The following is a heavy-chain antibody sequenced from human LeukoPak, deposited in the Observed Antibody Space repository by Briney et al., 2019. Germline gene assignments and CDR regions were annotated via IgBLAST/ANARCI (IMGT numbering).Heavy chain of an antibody. Sequence: RSGGSLRLSCAASGFTFSSCAMTWVRQAPGKGLEWVSTISASDSRTYYADSVKGRFTVSRDNSKNTLYLKVNSLRAEDTAVYYCAKSGSTSPFYYYYMDVWGKGTTVTVSS. CDR3: AKSGSTSPFYYYYMDV. D-gene: IGHD2-2*01. CDR2: ISASDSRT. V-gene: IGHV3-23*01. J-gene: IGHJ6*03. CDR1: GFTFSSCA.